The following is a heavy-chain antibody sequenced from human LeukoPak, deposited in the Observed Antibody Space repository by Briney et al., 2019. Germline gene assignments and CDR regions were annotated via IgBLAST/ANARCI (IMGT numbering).Heavy chain of an antibody. V-gene: IGHV1-2*02. CDR3: ARDHDWGVDY. D-gene: IGHD7-27*01. J-gene: IGHJ4*02. CDR1: GFTFTDHY. Sequence: ASVTVSCKASGFTFTDHYMHWVRQAPGQGLEWMGWINGKRGDTNYAQNFQDRVTMTRDTSTSTVYMELSRLTVDDTAVYYCARDHDWGVDYWGQGNLVTVSS. CDR2: INGKRGDT.